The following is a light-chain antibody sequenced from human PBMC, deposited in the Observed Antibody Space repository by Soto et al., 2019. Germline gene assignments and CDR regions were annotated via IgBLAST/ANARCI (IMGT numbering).Light chain of an antibody. CDR2: DNN. CDR3: ATWDSSLSAVV. J-gene: IGLJ2*01. Sequence: QSVLTQPPSVSAAPGQTVTISCSGSTSNIGINFVSWYQQLPGTAPKLLIYDNNKRPSGIPDRFSGSKSGTSATLGITGLQTGDEVDYYCATWDSSLSAVVFGGGTQLTVL. V-gene: IGLV1-51*01. CDR1: TSNIGINF.